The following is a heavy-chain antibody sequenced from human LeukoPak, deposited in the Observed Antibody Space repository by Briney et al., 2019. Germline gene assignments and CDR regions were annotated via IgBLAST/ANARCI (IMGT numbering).Heavy chain of an antibody. CDR3: ARDPDLGSFDY. D-gene: IGHD7-27*01. Sequence: SETLSLTCTVSGGSISSYYWSWIRQPPGKGPEWIGYIYYSGSTNYNPSLKSRVTISVDTSKNQFSLKLSSVTAADTAVYYCARDPDLGSFDYWGQGTLVTVSS. CDR1: GGSISSYY. CDR2: IYYSGST. V-gene: IGHV4-59*01. J-gene: IGHJ4*02.